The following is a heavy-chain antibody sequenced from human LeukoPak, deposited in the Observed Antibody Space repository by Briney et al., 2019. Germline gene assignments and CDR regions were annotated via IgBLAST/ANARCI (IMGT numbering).Heavy chain of an antibody. D-gene: IGHD3-10*01. CDR2: IKHSGST. CDR1: GGSFRGYY. J-gene: IGHJ5*02. V-gene: IGHV4-34*01. CDR3: SRGAPMFLWFGGDNWFDP. Sequence: SSETLTLTCAVYGGSFRGYYWSWLRQPPGKGLEWIGEIKHSGSTNYNPSLKSRVTISVDTSKNQFALKLSPVTAPDPALYYWSRGAPMFLWFGGDNWFDPWGQGTLVTVSS.